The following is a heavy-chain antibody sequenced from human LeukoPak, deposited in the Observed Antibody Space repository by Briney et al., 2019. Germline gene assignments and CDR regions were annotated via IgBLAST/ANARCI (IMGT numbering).Heavy chain of an antibody. CDR1: GFTFSSYS. V-gene: IGHV3-48*02. J-gene: IGHJ4*02. Sequence: QPGGSLRLSCAASGFTFSSYSMNWVRQAPGKGLEWVSYISSSSSIIYYADSVKGRFTISRDNAKNSLDLQMNSLRDEDTAVYYCARVEGALPFFDYRGQGTLVTVSS. CDR2: ISSSSSII. D-gene: IGHD1-26*01. CDR3: ARVEGALPFFDY.